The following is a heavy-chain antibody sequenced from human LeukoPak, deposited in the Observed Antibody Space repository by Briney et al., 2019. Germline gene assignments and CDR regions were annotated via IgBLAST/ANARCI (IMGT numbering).Heavy chain of an antibody. CDR2: IYSSGST. J-gene: IGHJ4*02. Sequence: SGTLSLTCTVSGGSISSYYWSWIRQPTGKGLEWIGYIYSSGSTNYNPSLKSRVTISVDTSKNQFSLRLSSVTAADTAVYYCARDGAGGWSFFDYWGQGTLVTVSS. D-gene: IGHD6-19*01. CDR1: GGSISSYY. CDR3: ARDGAGGWSFFDY. V-gene: IGHV4-59*01.